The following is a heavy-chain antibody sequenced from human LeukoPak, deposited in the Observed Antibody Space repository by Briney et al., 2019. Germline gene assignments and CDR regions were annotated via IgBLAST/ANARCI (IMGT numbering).Heavy chain of an antibody. CDR2: IYYSGST. Sequence: SETLSLTCTVSGGSISSYYWSWIRQPPGKGLEWIGYIYYSGSTNYNPSLKSRVTISVDTSKNLFSLKLSSVTAADTVVYYCARGDGVIGAIGIGSWYFDLWGRGTLVAVSS. CDR1: GGSISSYY. J-gene: IGHJ2*01. D-gene: IGHD2/OR15-2a*01. V-gene: IGHV4-59*01. CDR3: ARGDGVIGAIGIGSWYFDL.